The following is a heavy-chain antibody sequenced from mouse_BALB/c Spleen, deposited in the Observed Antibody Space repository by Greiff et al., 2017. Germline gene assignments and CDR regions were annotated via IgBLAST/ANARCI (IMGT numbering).Heavy chain of an antibody. CDR3: TRRGYGSSYWCAY. CDR1: GYSFTSYW. Sequence: VQLQQSGAELVKPGTSVKLSCKASGYSFTSYWMHWVKQRPGQGLEWIGAIYPGNSDTSYNQKFKGKAKLTAVTSASTAYMELSSLTNEDSAVYYCTRRGYGSSYWCAYWGQGTLVTVSA. D-gene: IGHD1-1*01. CDR2: IYPGNSDT. J-gene: IGHJ3*01. V-gene: IGHV1-5*01.